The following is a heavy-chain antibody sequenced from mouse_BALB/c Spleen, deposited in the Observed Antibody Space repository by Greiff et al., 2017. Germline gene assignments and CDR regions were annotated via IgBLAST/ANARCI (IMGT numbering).Heavy chain of an antibody. CDR3: ARYDYDDYYAMDY. D-gene: IGHD2-4*01. CDR1: GFTFSSFG. J-gene: IGHJ4*01. Sequence: EVKLMESGGGLVQPGGSLKLSCAASGFTFSSFGMHWVRQAPEKGLEWVAYISSGSSTIYYADTVKGRFTISRDNPKNTLFLQMTSLRSEDTAMYYCARYDYDDYYAMDYWGQGTSVTVSS. CDR2: ISSGSSTI. V-gene: IGHV5-17*02.